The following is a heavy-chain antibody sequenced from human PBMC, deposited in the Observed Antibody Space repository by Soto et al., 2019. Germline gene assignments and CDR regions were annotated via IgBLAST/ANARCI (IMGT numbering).Heavy chain of an antibody. V-gene: IGHV2-5*01. CDR2: IYWNDDK. CDR3: AHRGYGDYPRYNWFDP. J-gene: IGHJ5*02. Sequence: QITLKESGPTLVKPTQTLTLTCTFSGFSLTTPGAGVGWIRQPPGKALEWLALIYWNDDKRYSPSLKSRLTITKDTSKNQVVLIMTNMDPVDTATYYCAHRGYGDYPRYNWFDPWGQGGPVIVSS. D-gene: IGHD4-17*01. CDR1: GFSLTTPGAG.